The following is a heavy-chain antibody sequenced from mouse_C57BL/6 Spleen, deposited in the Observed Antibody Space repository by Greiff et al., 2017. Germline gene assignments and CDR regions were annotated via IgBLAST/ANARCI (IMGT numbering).Heavy chain of an antibody. Sequence: EVQLQQSGPVLVKPGASVKMSCKASGYTFTDYYMNWVKQSHGKSLEWIGVINPYNGGTSYNQKFKGKATLTVDKSSSTAYMELNSLTSEDSAVYYCAREGVTPLWYFDVWGTGTTVTVSS. CDR2: INPYNGGT. CDR3: AREGVTPLWYFDV. J-gene: IGHJ1*03. CDR1: GYTFTDYY. D-gene: IGHD2-3*01. V-gene: IGHV1-19*01.